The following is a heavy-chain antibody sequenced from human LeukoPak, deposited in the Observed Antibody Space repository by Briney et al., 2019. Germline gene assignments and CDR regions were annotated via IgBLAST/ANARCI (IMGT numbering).Heavy chain of an antibody. CDR2: INADDGRT. V-gene: IGHV3-23*01. CDR3: AREGSGQQLFPYNWFDP. D-gene: IGHD6-13*01. Sequence: PGGSLRLSCAASGFTFSSYAMSWVRQAPGKGLEWVSGINADDGRTYYADSVKGRFTISRDNSKNTLSLQLNSLRAEDTAVYYCAREGSGQQLFPYNWFDPRGPGNPGHRLL. CDR1: GFTFSSYA. J-gene: IGHJ5*02.